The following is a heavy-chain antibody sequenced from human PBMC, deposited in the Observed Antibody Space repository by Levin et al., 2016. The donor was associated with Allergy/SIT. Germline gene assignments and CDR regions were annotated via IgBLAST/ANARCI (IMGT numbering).Heavy chain of an antibody. CDR3: ATGSSWYRYYYGMDV. Sequence: RQAPGKELEWVSYISSSGSTIYYADSVKGRFTISRDNAKNSLYLQMNSLRAEDTAVYYCATGSSWYRYYYGMDVWGQGTTVTVSS. J-gene: IGHJ6*02. V-gene: IGHV3-11*01. CDR2: ISSSGSTI. D-gene: IGHD6-13*01.